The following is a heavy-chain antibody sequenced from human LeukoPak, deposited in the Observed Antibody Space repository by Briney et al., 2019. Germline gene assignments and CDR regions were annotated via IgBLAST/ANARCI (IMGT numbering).Heavy chain of an antibody. CDR2: IYTSGGT. D-gene: IGHD3-10*01. CDR3: ARTTYYYGSGSYYDDFDY. J-gene: IGHJ4*02. CDR1: GGSISSGSYY. V-gene: IGHV4-61*02. Sequence: SETLSLTCTVSGGSISSGSYYWSWIRQPAGKGLEWIGRIYTSGGTNYNPSLKSRVTISVDTSKNQFSLKLSSVTAADTAVYYCARTTYYYGSGSYYDDFDYWGQGTLVTVSS.